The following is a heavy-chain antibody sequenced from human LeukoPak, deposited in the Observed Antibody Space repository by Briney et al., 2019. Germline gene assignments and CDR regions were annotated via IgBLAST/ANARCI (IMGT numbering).Heavy chain of an antibody. CDR1: GFTFSGYA. CDR2: ISGSGGST. Sequence: GGSLRLSCAASGFTFSGYAMSWVRQAPGKGLEWVSAISGSGGSTYYVDSVKGRFTISRDNSKNTLYLQMNSLRAEDTAVYYCAKVAVPAAILKNWFDPWGQGTLVTVSS. D-gene: IGHD2-2*01. J-gene: IGHJ5*02. CDR3: AKVAVPAAILKNWFDP. V-gene: IGHV3-23*01.